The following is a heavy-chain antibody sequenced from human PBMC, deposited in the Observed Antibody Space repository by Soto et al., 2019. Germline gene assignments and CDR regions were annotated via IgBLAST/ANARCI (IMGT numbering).Heavy chain of an antibody. CDR1: GYSFTSYW. V-gene: IGHV5-51*01. Sequence: PGESLKISCKGSGYSFTSYWIGWVRQMPGKGLEWMGIIYPGDSDTRYSPSFQGQVTISADKSISTAYLQWSSLKASDTAMYYCARNKVRGYSGYDISKAIDYWGQGTLVTVSS. CDR2: IYPGDSDT. CDR3: ARNKVRGYSGYDISKAIDY. D-gene: IGHD5-12*01. J-gene: IGHJ4*02.